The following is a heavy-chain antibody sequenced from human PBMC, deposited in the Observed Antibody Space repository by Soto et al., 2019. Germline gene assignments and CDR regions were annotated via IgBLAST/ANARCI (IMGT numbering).Heavy chain of an antibody. V-gene: IGHV3-30-3*01. CDR2: ISYDGSNK. Sequence: QVQLVASGGGVVQPGRSLRLSCAASGFTFSSYAMHWVRQAPGKGLEWVAVISYDGSNKYYADSVKGRFTISRDNSKNTLYLQMNSLRAEDTAVYYCARDLGYWGQGTLVTVSS. CDR1: GFTFSSYA. J-gene: IGHJ4*02. CDR3: ARDLGY.